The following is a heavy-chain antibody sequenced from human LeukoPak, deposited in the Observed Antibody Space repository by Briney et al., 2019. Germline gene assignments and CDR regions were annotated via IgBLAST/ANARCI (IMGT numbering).Heavy chain of an antibody. CDR2: IWYDGSNK. J-gene: IGHJ4*02. Sequence: GGSLRLSCAASGFTFSSYAMSWVRQAPGKGLEWVAVIWYDGSNKYYADSVKGRFTISRDNSKNTLYLQMNSLRAEDTAVYYCAREMPIYYYFDYWGQGTLVTVSS. CDR3: AREMPIYYYFDY. CDR1: GFTFSSYA. V-gene: IGHV3-33*08. D-gene: IGHD2-15*01.